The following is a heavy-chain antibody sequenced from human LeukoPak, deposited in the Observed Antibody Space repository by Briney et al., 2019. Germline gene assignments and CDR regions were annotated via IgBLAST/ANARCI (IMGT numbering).Heavy chain of an antibody. CDR3: AREYEGYCSGGSCFRGTYNWFDP. D-gene: IGHD2-15*01. CDR1: GFTFSRYA. J-gene: IGHJ5*02. V-gene: IGHV3-30*04. CDR2: IAYAGSNK. Sequence: PGGSLRLSCAASGFTFSRYAMHWVRQAPGKGLEWVAVIAYAGSNKYCVDSVKGRFTISRDNSKNTLYLQMNSLRVEDTAVYYCAREYEGYCSGGSCFRGTYNWFDPWGQGTLVTVSS.